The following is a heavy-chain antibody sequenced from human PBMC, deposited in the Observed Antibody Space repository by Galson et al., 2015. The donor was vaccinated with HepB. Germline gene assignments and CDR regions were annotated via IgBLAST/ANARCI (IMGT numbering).Heavy chain of an antibody. D-gene: IGHD3-10*01. J-gene: IGHJ4*02. CDR2: ISYDGSNK. CDR1: GFTFSSYA. CDR3: ARGSPLNYYGSGLPDY. Sequence: SLRLSCAASGFTFSSYAMHWVRQAPGKGLEWVAVISYDGSNKYYADSVKGRFTISRDKSKNTLYLQMNSLRAEDTAVYYCARGSPLNYYGSGLPDYWGQGTLVTVSS. V-gene: IGHV3-30*04.